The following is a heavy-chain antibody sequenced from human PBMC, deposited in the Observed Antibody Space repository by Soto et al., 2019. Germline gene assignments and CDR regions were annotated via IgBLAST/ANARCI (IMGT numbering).Heavy chain of an antibody. CDR3: ARAYDILTGYYSSFGAFDI. D-gene: IGHD3-9*01. CDR2: INAGDGNT. Sequence: ASVKVSCKASGYTFTSYAMHWVRQAPGQRLELMGWINAGDGNTKYSQKFQGRVTITRDTSASTAFMELSSLRSEDTAVYYCARAYDILTGYYSSFGAFDIWGQGTMVTVSS. CDR1: GYTFTSYA. J-gene: IGHJ3*02. V-gene: IGHV1-3*01.